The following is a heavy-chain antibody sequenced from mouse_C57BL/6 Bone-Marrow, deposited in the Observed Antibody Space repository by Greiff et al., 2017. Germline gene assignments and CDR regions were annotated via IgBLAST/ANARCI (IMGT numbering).Heavy chain of an antibody. CDR3: ARWVYDGYYGFAY. CDR2: IYPRSGNT. CDR1: GYTFTSYG. J-gene: IGHJ3*01. V-gene: IGHV1-81*01. D-gene: IGHD2-3*01. Sequence: VQLQQSGAELARPGASVKLSCKASGYTFTSYGISWVKQRTGQGLEWIGEIYPRSGNTYYNEKFKGKATLAADKSSSTAYLELRSLTSDDSAVYFCARWVYDGYYGFAYWGQGTLVTVSA.